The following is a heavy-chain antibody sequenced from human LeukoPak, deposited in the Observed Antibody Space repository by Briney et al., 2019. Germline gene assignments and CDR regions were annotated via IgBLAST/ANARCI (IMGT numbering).Heavy chain of an antibody. V-gene: IGHV4-4*07. CDR3: ARNSRYGEFDY. CDR1: GGSISPYF. Sequence: SSETLSLTCTVSGGSISPYFWSWIRQPAGKGLEWIGRIYTTGSTNYNPSLKSRVTMSVDTSRNQFSLKLSSVTAVDTAMYYCARNSRYGEFDYWGQGTLVTVSS. D-gene: IGHD4-17*01. J-gene: IGHJ4*02. CDR2: IYTTGST.